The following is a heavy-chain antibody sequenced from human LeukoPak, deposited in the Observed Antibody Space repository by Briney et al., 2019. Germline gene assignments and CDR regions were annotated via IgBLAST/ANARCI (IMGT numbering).Heavy chain of an antibody. Sequence: ASVKVSCKASEYTFTSYDINWVRQATGQGLEWMGWMNPNSGNTGYAQKFQDRVTMTRNTSISTAYMELSSLRSEDTAVYYCARGGIVVVTARPYYFDYWGQGTLVTVSS. D-gene: IGHD2-21*02. J-gene: IGHJ4*02. CDR2: MNPNSGNT. CDR3: ARGGIVVVTARPYYFDY. CDR1: EYTFTSYD. V-gene: IGHV1-8*01.